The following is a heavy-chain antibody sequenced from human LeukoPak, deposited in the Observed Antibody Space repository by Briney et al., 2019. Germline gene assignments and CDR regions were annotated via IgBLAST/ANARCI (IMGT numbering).Heavy chain of an antibody. CDR2: INHSGST. CDR1: GGSFSGYY. V-gene: IGHV4-34*01. J-gene: IGHJ4*02. D-gene: IGHD6-19*01. Sequence: SETLSLTCAVYGGSFSGYYWSWIRQPPGRGLEWIGEINHSGSTNYNPSLKSRVTISVDTTKNQFSLKLSSLAAAAPAVYYFARAPGYSSGWYDYGGQGPLVRVSS. CDR3: ARAPGYSSGWYDY.